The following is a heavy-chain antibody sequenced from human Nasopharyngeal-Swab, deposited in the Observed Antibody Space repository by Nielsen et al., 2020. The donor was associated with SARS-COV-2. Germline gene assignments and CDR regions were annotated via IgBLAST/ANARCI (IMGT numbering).Heavy chain of an antibody. CDR2: ISSSSSTI. V-gene: IGHV3-48*01. J-gene: IGHJ6*03. Sequence: GESLKISCAASGFTFSSYSMNWVRQAPGKGLEWVSYISSSSSTIYYADSVKGRFTISRDNAKNSLYLQMNGLRAEDTAVYYCARDGATVIGYYYYYMDVWGKGTTVTVSS. CDR3: ARDGATVIGYYYYYMDV. CDR1: GFTFSSYS. D-gene: IGHD4-11*01.